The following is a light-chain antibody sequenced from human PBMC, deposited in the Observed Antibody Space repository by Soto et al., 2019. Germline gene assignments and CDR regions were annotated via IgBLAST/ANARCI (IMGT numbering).Light chain of an antibody. CDR1: QTISSW. Sequence: DIQMTQSPSTLSGSVGDRVTITCRASQTISSWLAWYQQKPGKAPKLLIYKAFTLKSGVPSRFSGSGSGTELTLTISSLQPDDFATYYCQHYNSYSEAFGQGTKVDLK. CDR3: QHYNSYSEA. J-gene: IGKJ1*01. V-gene: IGKV1-5*03. CDR2: KAF.